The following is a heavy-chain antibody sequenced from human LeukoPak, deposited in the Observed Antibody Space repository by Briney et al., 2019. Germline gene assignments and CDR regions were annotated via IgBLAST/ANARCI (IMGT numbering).Heavy chain of an antibody. D-gene: IGHD2-2*01. CDR1: GFTFSSYG. CDR3: AKEMSSSNIDN. CDR2: ISFDGKTQ. J-gene: IGHJ4*02. Sequence: HPGGSLRLSCAASGFTFSSYGMHWVRQAPGKGLEWVAVISFDGKTQYYIDSVKGRFTTSRDNSKNTLYLQMNRLRAEDTAVYYCAKEMSSSNIDNCGQGTLVTVSS. V-gene: IGHV3-30*18.